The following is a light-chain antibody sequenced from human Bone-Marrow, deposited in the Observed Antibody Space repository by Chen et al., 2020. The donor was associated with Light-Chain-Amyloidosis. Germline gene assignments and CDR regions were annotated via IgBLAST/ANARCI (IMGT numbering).Light chain of an antibody. J-gene: IGLJ3*02. Sequence: SYVLTQPSSVSVAPGQTATSACGGNNIGSTSVHWYQPTPSQAPLLVVYDDSDRPSGIPERLSGSNSGNTATLTISRVEAGDEADYYCQVWDRSSDRPVFGGGTKLTVL. CDR1: NIGSTS. V-gene: IGLV3-21*02. CDR3: QVWDRSSDRPV. CDR2: DDS.